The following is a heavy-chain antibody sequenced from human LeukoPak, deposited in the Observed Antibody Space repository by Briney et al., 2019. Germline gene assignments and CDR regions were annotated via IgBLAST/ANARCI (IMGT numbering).Heavy chain of an antibody. V-gene: IGHV4-4*09. CDR1: GGSISSYY. CDR2: IYTSGST. CDR3: ARQYNDWNFYYMDV. D-gene: IGHD3-9*01. J-gene: IGHJ6*03. Sequence: SETLFLTCTVSGGSISSYYWSWIRQPPGKGLEWIGYIYTSGSTNYNPSLKSRVTISVDTSKNQFSLKLSSVTAADTAVYYCARQYNDWNFYYMDVWGKGTTVTVSS.